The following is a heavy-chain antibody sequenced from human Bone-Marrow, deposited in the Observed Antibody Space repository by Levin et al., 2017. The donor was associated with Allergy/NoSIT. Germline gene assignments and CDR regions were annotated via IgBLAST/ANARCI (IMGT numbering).Heavy chain of an antibody. V-gene: IGHV3-9*01. CDR1: GFTFDDYA. D-gene: IGHD4-23*01. Sequence: LSLTCAASGFTFDDYAMHWVRQAPGKGLEWVSGISWNSGSIGYADSVKGRFTISRDNAKNSLYLQMNSLRAEDTALYYCAKSPRLVRGLRYFDLWGRGTLVTVSS. J-gene: IGHJ2*01. CDR3: AKSPRLVRGLRYFDL. CDR2: ISWNSGSI.